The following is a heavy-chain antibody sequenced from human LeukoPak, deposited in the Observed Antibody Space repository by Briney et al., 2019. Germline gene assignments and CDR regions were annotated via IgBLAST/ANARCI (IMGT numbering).Heavy chain of an antibody. D-gene: IGHD5-18*01. J-gene: IGHJ4*02. CDR1: GYTFTGYY. V-gene: IGHV1-2*06. Sequence: ASVKVSCKASGYTFTGYYMHWVRQAPGQGLEWMGRINPNSGGTNYAQKFQGRVTMTRDTSISTAYMELSRLRSDDTAVYYCARERGVVRIQLWSLAYWGQGTLVTVSS. CDR2: INPNSGGT. CDR3: ARERGVVRIQLWSLAY.